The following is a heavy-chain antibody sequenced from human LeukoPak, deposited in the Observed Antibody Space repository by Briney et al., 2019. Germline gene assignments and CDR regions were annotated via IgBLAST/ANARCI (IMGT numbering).Heavy chain of an antibody. D-gene: IGHD6-13*01. J-gene: IGHJ5*02. CDR3: ARDNYGAEEGIGSSLVWPDP. CDR2: IDTSTGNP. V-gene: IGHV7-4-1*02. CDR1: GYTFTSYG. Sequence: ASVKVSCKASGYTFTSYGISWVRQAPGQGLEWMGWIDTSTGNPTYAQGFTGQFVFSLDTSVSTAYLQINNLKAEDTAVYYCARDNYGAEEGIGSSLVWPDPWGQGTLVTVFS.